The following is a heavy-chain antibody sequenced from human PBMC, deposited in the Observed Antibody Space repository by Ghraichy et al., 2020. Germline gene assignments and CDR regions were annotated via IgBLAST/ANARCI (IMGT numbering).Heavy chain of an antibody. CDR3: AKDVLTTVTRCLLHYGMDV. D-gene: IGHD4-17*01. Sequence: LSLTCAASGFIFSTYGMHWVRQAPGKGLEWVAFIWHDGTNKFYADSVKGRFTISRDNSKNTLYLQMNSLRAEDTAVYYCAKDVLTTVTRCLLHYGMDVWGQGTTVTVS. J-gene: IGHJ6*02. V-gene: IGHV3-30*02. CDR2: IWHDGTNK. CDR1: GFIFSTYG.